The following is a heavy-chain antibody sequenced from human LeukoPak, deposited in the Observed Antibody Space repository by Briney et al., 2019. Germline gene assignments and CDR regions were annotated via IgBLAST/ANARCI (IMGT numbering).Heavy chain of an antibody. CDR1: GGSISSGDYY. CDR2: IYYSGST. V-gene: IGHV4-30-4*08. J-gene: IGHJ4*02. CDR3: ARENLPYYFDY. Sequence: SQTLSLICTVSGGSISSGDYYWSWIRQPPGKGLEWIGYIYYSGSTYYNPSLKSRVTISVDTSKNQFSLKLSSVTAADTAVYYCARENLPYYFDYWGQGTLVTVSS.